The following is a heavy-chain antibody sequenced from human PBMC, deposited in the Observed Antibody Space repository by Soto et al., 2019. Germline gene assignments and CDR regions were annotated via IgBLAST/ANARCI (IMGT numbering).Heavy chain of an antibody. D-gene: IGHD3-22*01. J-gene: IGHJ4*02. CDR1: GGSISSSSYY. Sequence: SETLSLTCTVSGGSISSSSYYWSWIRQPPGKGLEWIGYIYYSGSTYYNPSLKSRVTISVDTSKNQFSLKLSSVTAADTAVYYCARGDYYDSSAQALIYWGQGTLVTVSS. CDR2: IYYSGST. V-gene: IGHV4-30-4*01. CDR3: ARGDYYDSSAQALIY.